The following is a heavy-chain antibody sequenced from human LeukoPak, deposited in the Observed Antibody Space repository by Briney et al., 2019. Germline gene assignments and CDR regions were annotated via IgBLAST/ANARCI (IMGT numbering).Heavy chain of an antibody. CDR1: GFTFSNAW. Sequence: GGSLILSCAASGFTFSNAWMSWVRQAPGKGPEWVGRIKSKTDGGTTDYAAPVKGRFTISRDDSKNTLYLQMNSLKTEDTAVYYCTHSGYSYGGDYYYYGMDVWGQGTTVTVSS. V-gene: IGHV3-15*01. CDR2: IKSKTDGGTT. D-gene: IGHD5-18*01. CDR3: THSGYSYGGDYYYYGMDV. J-gene: IGHJ6*02.